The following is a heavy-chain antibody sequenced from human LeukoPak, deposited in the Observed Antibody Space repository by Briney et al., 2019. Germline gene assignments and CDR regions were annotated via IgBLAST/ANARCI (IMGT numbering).Heavy chain of an antibody. V-gene: IGHV3-21*03. CDR2: ISSSSSYI. Sequence: GGSLRLSCAASGFTFSSYSMNWVRQAPGKGLEWVSSISSSSSYIYYADSVKGRFTISRDNAKNSLYLQMNSLRAEDTAVYYCARGLGYCSSTSCYPEGWFDPWGQGTLVTVSS. D-gene: IGHD2-2*01. CDR1: GFTFSSYS. CDR3: ARGLGYCSSTSCYPEGWFDP. J-gene: IGHJ5*02.